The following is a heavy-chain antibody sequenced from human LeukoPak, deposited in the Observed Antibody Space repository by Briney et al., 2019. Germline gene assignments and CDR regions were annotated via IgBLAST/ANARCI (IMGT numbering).Heavy chain of an antibody. CDR3: ARVWQQLVFLRSSGMDV. CDR1: GYSISSGYY. CDR2: IYHSGST. D-gene: IGHD6-13*01. Sequence: SETLSLTCTVSGYSISSGYYWGWIRQPPGKGLEWIGSIYHSGSTYYNPSLKSRVTISVDTSKNQFSLKLSSVTAADTAVYYCARVWQQLVFLRSSGMDVWGQGTTVTVSS. V-gene: IGHV4-38-2*02. J-gene: IGHJ6*02.